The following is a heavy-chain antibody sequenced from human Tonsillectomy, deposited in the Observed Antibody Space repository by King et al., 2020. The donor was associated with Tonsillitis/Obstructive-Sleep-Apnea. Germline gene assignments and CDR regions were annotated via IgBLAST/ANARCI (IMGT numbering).Heavy chain of an antibody. J-gene: IGHJ4*02. D-gene: IGHD3-22*01. CDR1: GGSISSYY. CDR2: IYYSGST. CDR3: AGADSSGYFDY. V-gene: IGHV4-59*08. Sequence: VQLQESGPGLVKPSETLSLTCTASGGSISSYYWSWIRQPPGKGLEWVGYIYYSGSTNYNPSLKGRVTISVDTSRDQFSLKLSSVTAADTAVYYCAGADSSGYFDYWGQGTLVTVSS.